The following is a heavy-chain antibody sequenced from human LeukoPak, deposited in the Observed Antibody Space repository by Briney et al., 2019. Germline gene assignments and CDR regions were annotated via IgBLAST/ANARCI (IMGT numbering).Heavy chain of an antibody. CDR1: GGSVSSNNYY. D-gene: IGHD6-13*01. V-gene: IGHV4-39*01. J-gene: IGHJ6*02. CDR2: IFYSGST. Sequence: SETLSLTCTVSGGSVSSNNYYWGWIRQSPEKGLEWIGSIFYSGSTYYNPSLKSRVTISVDTSKNQFSLKLSSVTAADTAVFYCASSIAAAVGYYGMDVWGQGTTVTVSS. CDR3: ASSIAAAVGYYGMDV.